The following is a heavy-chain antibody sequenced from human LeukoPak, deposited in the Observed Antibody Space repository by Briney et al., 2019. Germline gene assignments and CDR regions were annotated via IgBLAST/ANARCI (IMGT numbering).Heavy chain of an antibody. CDR1: GGSISSGSYY. J-gene: IGHJ4*02. CDR2: IYTSGST. CDR3: ARGSELLWFGELPTYYFDY. V-gene: IGHV4-61*02. Sequence: SETLSLTCTVSGGSISSGSYYWSWIRQPAGKGLEWIGRIYTSGSTNYNPSLKSRVTISVDTSKNQFSLKLSSVTAADTAVYYCARGSELLWFGELPTYYFDYWGQGTLVTVSS. D-gene: IGHD3-10*01.